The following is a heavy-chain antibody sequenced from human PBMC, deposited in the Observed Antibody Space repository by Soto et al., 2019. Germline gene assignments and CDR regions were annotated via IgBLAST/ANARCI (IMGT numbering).Heavy chain of an antibody. CDR2: ITYDGRNK. Sequence: QVQLVESGGGVVQPGRSLRLSCAASGFTFSSYAMHWVRQAPGKGLEWVAGITYDGRNKYYADSVKGRFTISRDNSKNTLHLQMNSQRDGDTAVYYCASAQGQLWLHVGYFAYWGQGTLVTVSS. J-gene: IGHJ4*02. V-gene: IGHV3-30*04. D-gene: IGHD5-18*01. CDR3: ASAQGQLWLHVGYFAY. CDR1: GFTFSSYA.